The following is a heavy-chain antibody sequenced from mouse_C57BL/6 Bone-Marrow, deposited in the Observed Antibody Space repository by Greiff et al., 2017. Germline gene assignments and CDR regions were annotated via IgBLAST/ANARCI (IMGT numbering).Heavy chain of an antibody. J-gene: IGHJ4*01. CDR1: GYTFTSYG. CDR2: IYPRSGNT. Sequence: QVQLKQSGAELARPGASVKLSCKASGYTFTSYGISWVNQRTGQGLEWIGEIYPRSGNTYYNEKFKGKATLTADKSSSTAYMELRSLTSEDSAVYFCARLGSYYAMDYWGQGTSVTVSS. CDR3: ARLGSYYAMDY. V-gene: IGHV1-81*01.